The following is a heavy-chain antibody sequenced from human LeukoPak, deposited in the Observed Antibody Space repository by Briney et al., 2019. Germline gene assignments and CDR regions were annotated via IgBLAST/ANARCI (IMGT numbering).Heavy chain of an antibody. D-gene: IGHD3-3*01. Sequence: ASVKVSCKASGYTFTSYGISWVRQAPGPGLEWMGWISAYNGNTNYAQNLQGRVTMTTDTSTSTAYMELRSLRSDDTAVYYCARGTTIFGVSLSAFDIWGQGTMVTVSS. CDR1: GYTFTSYG. V-gene: IGHV1-18*01. CDR2: ISAYNGNT. J-gene: IGHJ3*02. CDR3: ARGTTIFGVSLSAFDI.